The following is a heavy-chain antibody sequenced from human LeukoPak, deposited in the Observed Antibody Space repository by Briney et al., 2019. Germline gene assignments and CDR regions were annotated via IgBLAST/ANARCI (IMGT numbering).Heavy chain of an antibody. D-gene: IGHD3-22*01. CDR3: AGGLYFHDSRGLDY. CDR2: ISAYNGKT. V-gene: IGHV1-18*01. J-gene: IGHJ4*02. CDR1: GYSFTSYY. Sequence: ASVKVSCKASGYSFTSYYITWVRQAPGQGLEWMGWISAYNGKTNYAPMLQGRVTMATDTSTSTTYMELRSLRSDDTAFYYCAGGLYFHDSRGLDYWGQGTLVTVSS.